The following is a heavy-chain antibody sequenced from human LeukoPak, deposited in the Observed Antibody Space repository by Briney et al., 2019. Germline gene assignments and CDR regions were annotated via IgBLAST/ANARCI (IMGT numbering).Heavy chain of an antibody. V-gene: IGHV3-74*01. CDR1: GFTFSNYW. CDR2: VNSDGTST. Sequence: GGSLRLSCVASGFTFSNYWMNWVRQAPGKGLVWVSCVNSDGTSTSYADSVKGRFTISRDNAKNTLYLQMNSLRAEDTAVYYCARTYGFHYGQYYFDYWGQGALVTVSS. D-gene: IGHD3-10*01. CDR3: ARTYGFHYGQYYFDY. J-gene: IGHJ4*02.